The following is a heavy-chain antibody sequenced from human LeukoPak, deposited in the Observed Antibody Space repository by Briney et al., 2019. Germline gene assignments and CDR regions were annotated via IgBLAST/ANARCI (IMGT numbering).Heavy chain of an antibody. D-gene: IGHD4-23*01. CDR3: ARDYGGNSGHFDP. J-gene: IGHJ5*02. V-gene: IGHV1-8*01. CDR2: MSPNSGNT. CDR1: GYTFSSYA. Sequence: GASVKVSCKASGYTFSSYAMHWVRQATGQGLEWVGWMSPNSGNTGYAQKFQGRVSMTRDTSMSTAYMELSSLTSDDTAVYYCARDYGGNSGHFDPWGQGTLVIVSS.